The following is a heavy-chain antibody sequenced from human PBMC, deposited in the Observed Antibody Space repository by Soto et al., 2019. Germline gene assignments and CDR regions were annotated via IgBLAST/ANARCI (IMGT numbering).Heavy chain of an antibody. CDR3: TTDSYSTMIPVRFDY. Sequence: VASVKVSCKASGYTFTSYYMHWVRQAPGQGLEWMGIINPSGGSTSYAQKFQGRVTMTRDTSTSTVYMELSSLRSEDTAVYYCTTDSYSTMIPVRFDYWGHGTLVTVSS. CDR1: GYTFTSYY. J-gene: IGHJ4*01. V-gene: IGHV1-46*01. D-gene: IGHD6-13*01. CDR2: INPSGGST.